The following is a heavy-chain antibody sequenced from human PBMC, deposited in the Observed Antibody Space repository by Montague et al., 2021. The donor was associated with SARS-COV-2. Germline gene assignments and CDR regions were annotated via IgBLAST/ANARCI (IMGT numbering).Heavy chain of an antibody. J-gene: IGHJ5*02. CDR3: ARHWSISAAVPNYFDP. V-gene: IGHV4-34*01. Sequence: SETLSLTCAVYGGSFSDYHWTWIRQSPGGGLEWIGQINYGGSTKYNPSLRSRVTISIDTSKNQFSLKLTSVTAADTAVYYCARHWSISAAVPNYFDPWGQGTLVTVSS. CDR1: GGSFSDYH. D-gene: IGHD6-13*01. CDR2: INYGGST.